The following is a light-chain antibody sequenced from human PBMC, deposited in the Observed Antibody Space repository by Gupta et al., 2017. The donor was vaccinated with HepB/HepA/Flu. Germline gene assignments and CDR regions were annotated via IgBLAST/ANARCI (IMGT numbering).Light chain of an antibody. CDR2: AAS. J-gene: IGKJ5*01. CDR3: QQIKTFPIT. CDR1: QSISSY. V-gene: IGKV1-39*01. Sequence: DIQMTQSPSSLSASVGDRVTITCRASQSISSYLNWYQQKPGKAPKLLIYAASSLQSGVPSRFSGSGSGTDFTLTISRLQPEDFATYYCQQIKTFPITFGQGTRLEIK.